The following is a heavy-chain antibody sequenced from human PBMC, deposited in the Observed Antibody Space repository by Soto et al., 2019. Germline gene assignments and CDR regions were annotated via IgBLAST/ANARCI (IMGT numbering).Heavy chain of an antibody. CDR3: AKGYDFWSGSYYGMDV. CDR1: GFTFSSYG. D-gene: IGHD3-3*01. Sequence: QVQLVESGGGVVQPGRSLRLSCAASGFTFSSYGMHWVRQAPGKGLEWVAVISYDGSNKYYADSVKGRFTISRDNSKNXLYLQMNSLRAEDTAVYYCAKGYDFWSGSYYGMDVWGQGTTVTVSS. CDR2: ISYDGSNK. J-gene: IGHJ6*02. V-gene: IGHV3-30*18.